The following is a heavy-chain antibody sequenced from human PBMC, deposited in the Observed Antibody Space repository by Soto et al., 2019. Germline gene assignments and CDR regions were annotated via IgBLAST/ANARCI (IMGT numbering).Heavy chain of an antibody. CDR2: IYPGDSDT. CDR3: ARGALVGATKNYLDD. CDR1: GNSFNNW. Sequence: PGESLKISCKGLGNSFNNWIGWVRQMPGKGLEWVGIIYPGDSDTRYSPSFQGQVTISADKSISTAYLQWSSLKASDTGMYYCARGALVGATKNYLDDWGQGTKGTVSS. J-gene: IGHJ4*02. D-gene: IGHD1-26*01. V-gene: IGHV5-51*01.